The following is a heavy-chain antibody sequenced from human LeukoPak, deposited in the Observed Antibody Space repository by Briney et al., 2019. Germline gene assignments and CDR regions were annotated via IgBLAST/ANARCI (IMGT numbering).Heavy chain of an antibody. CDR1: GFTFTTYA. CDR2: ISYDDGSNK. J-gene: IGHJ4*02. D-gene: IGHD2-2*02. V-gene: IGHV3-30*04. Sequence: GWSVTLTCAASGFTFTTYALHWLRQAPGKELEWVAVISYDDGSNKYYADSVKGRFTISRDNSKNTLYLQMNSLRTEDTAVYYCARESGGNTPYYFDYWGQGTLVTVSS. CDR3: ARESGGNTPYYFDY.